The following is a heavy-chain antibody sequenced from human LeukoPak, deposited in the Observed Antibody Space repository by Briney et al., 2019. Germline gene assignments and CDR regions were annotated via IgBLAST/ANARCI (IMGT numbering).Heavy chain of an antibody. CDR3: ARGWFGELLVTTPADY. CDR2: IWYDGSNK. J-gene: IGHJ4*02. D-gene: IGHD3-10*01. V-gene: IGHV3-33*01. Sequence: GRSLRLSCAASGFTFSSYGMHWVRQAPGKGLEWVAVIWYDGSNKYYADSVKGRFTISRDNSKNTLYLQMNSLRAEDTAVYYCARGWFGELLVTTPADYWGQGTLVTVSS. CDR1: GFTFSSYG.